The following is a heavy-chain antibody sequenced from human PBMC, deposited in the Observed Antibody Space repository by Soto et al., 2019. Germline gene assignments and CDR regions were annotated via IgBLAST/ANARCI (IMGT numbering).Heavy chain of an antibody. CDR2: ISSSGSTI. V-gene: IGHV3-11*01. CDR3: ARDGQDYGSGGYLYYNYGMDV. D-gene: IGHD3-10*01. J-gene: IGHJ6*02. CDR1: GFTFSDYY. Sequence: GGSLRLSCAASGFTFSDYYMSWIRQAPGKGLEWVSYISSSGSTIYYADSVKGRFTISRDNAKNSLYLQMNSLTSDDTAMYYCARDGQDYGSGGYLYYNYGMDVWGQGTTVTVS.